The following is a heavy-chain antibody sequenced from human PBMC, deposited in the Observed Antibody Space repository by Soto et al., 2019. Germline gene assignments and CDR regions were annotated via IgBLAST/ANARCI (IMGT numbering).Heavy chain of an antibody. CDR1: GVSISSGGYS. J-gene: IGHJ4*02. CDR3: ARKAYCYASGSYTFDS. V-gene: IGHV4-30-2*01. Sequence: SETLSLTCAVSGVSISSGGYSWSWIRQPPGKGLEWIGYIYHSGRTYYNPSLESRVTISVDRSKNQFSLKLSSVTAADTAVYYCARKAYCYASGSYTFDSWGQGTLVTVSS. CDR2: IYHSGRT. D-gene: IGHD3-10*01.